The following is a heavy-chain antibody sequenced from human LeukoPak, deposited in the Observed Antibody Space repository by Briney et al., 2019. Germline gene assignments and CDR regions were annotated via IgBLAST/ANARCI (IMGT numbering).Heavy chain of an antibody. CDR2: INHSGST. D-gene: IGHD3-22*01. Sequence: SETLSLTCAVYGGSFSGYYWSWIRQPPGKGLEWIGEINHSGSTNYNPSLKSRVTISVDTSKNQFSLKLSSVTAADTAVYYCARLDYYDSSGYSTGDAFDIWGQGTMVTVSS. CDR3: ARLDYYDSSGYSTGDAFDI. J-gene: IGHJ3*02. V-gene: IGHV4-34*01. CDR1: GGSFSGYY.